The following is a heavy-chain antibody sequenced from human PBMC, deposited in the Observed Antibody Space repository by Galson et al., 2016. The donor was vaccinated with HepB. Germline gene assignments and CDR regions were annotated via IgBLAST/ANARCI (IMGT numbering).Heavy chain of an antibody. CDR2: ISGTGGTT. V-gene: IGHV3-23*01. J-gene: IGHJ4*02. CDR1: GFTLSSYA. Sequence: SLRLSCAASGFTLSSYAMSWVRLAPGKGLQWVTSISGTGGTTYYADSVKGRFTISRDNSKSTMYLQMNGLRAEDTALYYCARDGYNYVPLDSWGQGALVIVSS. CDR3: ARDGYNYVPLDS. D-gene: IGHD5-24*01.